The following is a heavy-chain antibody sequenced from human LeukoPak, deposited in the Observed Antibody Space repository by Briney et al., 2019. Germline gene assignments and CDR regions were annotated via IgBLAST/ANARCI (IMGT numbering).Heavy chain of an antibody. J-gene: IGHJ5*02. Sequence: GASVKVSCKTSGYTFTGYYIYWVRQAPGQGLEWMGRINPNSGGTNYAQKFPGRVTMTRDTSISTAYMELSRLRSDDTAVYYCAEGDYEYGWLDPWGQGTLVTVSS. CDR2: INPNSGGT. V-gene: IGHV1-2*06. D-gene: IGHD4-17*01. CDR1: GYTFTGYY. CDR3: AEGDYEYGWLDP.